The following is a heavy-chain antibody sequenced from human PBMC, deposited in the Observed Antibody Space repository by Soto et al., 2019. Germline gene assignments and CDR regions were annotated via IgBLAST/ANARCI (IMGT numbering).Heavy chain of an antibody. CDR1: GGTFSSYT. Sequence: QVQLVQSGAEVKKPGSSVKVSCKASGGTFSSYTISWVRQAPGQGLEWMGRIIPILGIANYAQKFQGRVTNAADKSTSTAYIGLRSLRSEDTAVYYCASDIAAAGLDYWGQGTLVTVSS. J-gene: IGHJ4*02. CDR3: ASDIAAAGLDY. V-gene: IGHV1-69*02. D-gene: IGHD6-13*01. CDR2: IIPILGIA.